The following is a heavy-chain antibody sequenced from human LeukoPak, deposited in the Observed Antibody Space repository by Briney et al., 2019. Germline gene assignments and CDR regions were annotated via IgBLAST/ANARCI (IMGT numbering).Heavy chain of an antibody. CDR1: GGNFNTYT. V-gene: IGHV1-69*16. CDR3: AGGSGTSGYYYYMDV. D-gene: IGHD3-16*01. J-gene: IGHJ6*03. Sequence: SVKVSCKASGGNFNTYTISWVRQAPGQGLEWMGGFIPILGTPNYAQKFQGRVTITTDESTSTAYMELSSLRSEDTAVFYCAGGSGTSGYYYYMDVWGKGTTVTVSS. CDR2: FIPILGTP.